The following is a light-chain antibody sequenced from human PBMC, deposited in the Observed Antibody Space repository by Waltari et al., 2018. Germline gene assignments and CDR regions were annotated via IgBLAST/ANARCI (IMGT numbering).Light chain of an antibody. CDR1: SRDVGGYNH. V-gene: IGLV2-14*01. CDR2: EVS. Sequence: QSALTQPASVSGSPGQSITISCTGTSRDVGGYNHASWSQQHPGNAPKLMIYEVSNRPSGVSNRFSGSKSGNTASLTISGLQAEDEADYYCSSYTSSSTLVVFGGGTKLTVL. J-gene: IGLJ2*01. CDR3: SSYTSSSTLVV.